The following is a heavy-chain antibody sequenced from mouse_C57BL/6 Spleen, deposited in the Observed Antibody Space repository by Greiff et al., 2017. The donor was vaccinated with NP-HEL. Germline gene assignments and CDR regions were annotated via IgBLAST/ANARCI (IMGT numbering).Heavy chain of an antibody. CDR2: IDPEDGDT. CDR3: TTNYYGSSYVDAMDY. D-gene: IGHD1-1*01. CDR1: GFNIKDYY. J-gene: IGHJ4*01. Sequence: EVKLQQSGAELVRPGASVKLSCTASGFNIKDYYMHWVKQRPEQGLEWIGRIDPEDGDTEYAPKFQGKATMTADTSSNTAYLQLSSLTSEDTAVYYCTTNYYGSSYVDAMDYWGQGTSVTVSS. V-gene: IGHV14-1*01.